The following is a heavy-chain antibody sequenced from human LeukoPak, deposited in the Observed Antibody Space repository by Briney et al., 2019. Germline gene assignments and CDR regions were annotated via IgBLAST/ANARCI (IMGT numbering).Heavy chain of an antibody. D-gene: IGHD1-26*01. CDR2: INPNSVDT. J-gene: IGHJ4*01. CDR1: VYTFTVYY. V-gene: IGHV1-2*02. CDR3: ANLVYSAASKDYFDY. Sequence: GASVKVSRKTSVYTFTVYYLHWVRQPPAQGLEWVGWINPNSVDTTDAQRFQGRVTMTRDTSISKAYMELSSLRSDDAAVFYCANLVYSAASKDYFDYWGQGTLVTVSS.